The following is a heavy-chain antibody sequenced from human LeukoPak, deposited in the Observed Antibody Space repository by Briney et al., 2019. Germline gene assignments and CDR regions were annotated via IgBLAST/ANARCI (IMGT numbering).Heavy chain of an antibody. D-gene: IGHD3-3*01. V-gene: IGHV4-30-2*01. CDR3: ARGPDFWSGPITPPYYYGMDV. J-gene: IGHJ6*02. CDR2: VYHSGST. CDR1: GGSISSGGYS. Sequence: PSETLSLTCAVSGGSISSGGYSWSWIRQPPGKGLEWIGYVYHSGSTYYNPSLKSRVTISVDTSKNQFSLKLSSVTAADTAVYYCARGPDFWSGPITPPYYYGMDVWGQGTTVTVSS.